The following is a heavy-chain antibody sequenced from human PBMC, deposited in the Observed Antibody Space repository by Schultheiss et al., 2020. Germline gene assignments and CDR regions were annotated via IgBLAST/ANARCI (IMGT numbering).Heavy chain of an antibody. D-gene: IGHD6-13*01. CDR2: IYYSGST. CDR1: GGSISSGGYS. V-gene: IGHV4-61*08. J-gene: IGHJ4*02. Sequence: SETLSLTCAVSGGSISSGGYSWSWIRQPPGKGLEWIGYIYYSGSTNYNPSLKSRVTISVDTSKNQFSLKLSSVTAADTAVYYCARVRIAAAEFDYWGPGSLWTVAS. CDR3: ARVRIAAAEFDY.